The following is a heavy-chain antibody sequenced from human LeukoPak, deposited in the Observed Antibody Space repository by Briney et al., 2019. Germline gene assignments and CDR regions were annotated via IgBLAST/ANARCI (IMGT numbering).Heavy chain of an antibody. CDR3: AKDRDDWDYWYFDL. Sequence: PGGSLRLSCAASGFTFSNYDMSWVRQAPGKGLEWVSSISGSGDYTYYADSVKGRFTISRDSSKNTLSLQMNSLRAEDTAVYYCAKDRDDWDYWYFDLWGRGTLVTVSS. D-gene: IGHD2-21*02. J-gene: IGHJ2*01. CDR1: GFTFSNYD. V-gene: IGHV3-23*01. CDR2: ISGSGDYT.